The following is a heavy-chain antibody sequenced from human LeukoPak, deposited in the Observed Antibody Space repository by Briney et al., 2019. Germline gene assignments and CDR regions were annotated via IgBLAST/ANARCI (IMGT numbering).Heavy chain of an antibody. Sequence: SETLSLTCAVYGGSFSGYYWSWIRQPPGKGLEWIGEINHSGSTNYNPSLKSRVTISVDTSKNQFSLKLSSLTAADTAVYYCARWFYDSSGRYFDYWGQGTLVTVSS. J-gene: IGHJ4*02. V-gene: IGHV4-34*01. CDR2: INHSGST. CDR3: ARWFYDSSGRYFDY. D-gene: IGHD3-22*01. CDR1: GGSFSGYY.